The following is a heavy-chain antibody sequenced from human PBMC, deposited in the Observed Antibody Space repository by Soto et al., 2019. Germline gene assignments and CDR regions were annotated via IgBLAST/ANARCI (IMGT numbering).Heavy chain of an antibody. CDR2: INPSGGST. Sequence: QAQLVQSGAEVKKPGASVKVSCKASGYTFTSYYMHWVRQAPGQGLEWMGIINPSGGSTSYAQKFQGRVTMTRDTSTSTVYMELSSLRSEDTAVYYCATRASPGAFDIWGQGTMVTVSS. V-gene: IGHV1-46*01. CDR1: GYTFTSYY. J-gene: IGHJ3*02. CDR3: ATRASPGAFDI.